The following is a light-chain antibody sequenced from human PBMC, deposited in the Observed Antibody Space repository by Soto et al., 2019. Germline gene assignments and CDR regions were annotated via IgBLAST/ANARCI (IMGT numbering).Light chain of an antibody. CDR2: GNS. V-gene: IGLV1-40*01. CDR3: HSYDSSRSALV. CDR1: SSNIGAGYD. J-gene: IGLJ3*02. Sequence: QSVLTQPPSVSGAPGQRVTMSCTGSSSNIGAGYDVQWYRQLPGTAPKLLIYGNSNRPSGVPDRFSGSKSGTTASLAITGLQADDEADYYCHSYDSSRSALVFGGGTKLTVL.